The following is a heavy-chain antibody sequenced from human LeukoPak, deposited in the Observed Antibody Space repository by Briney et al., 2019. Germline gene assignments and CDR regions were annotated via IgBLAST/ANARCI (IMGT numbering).Heavy chain of an antibody. D-gene: IGHD6-19*01. CDR1: GFTFSSYE. CDR2: SSSSGTTK. V-gene: IGHV3-48*03. CDR3: ARGSYSSGYYFDY. J-gene: IGHJ4*02. Sequence: SGGSLRLSXAASGFTFSSYEMNWVGQAPGKGLEWLSYSSSSGTTKYYADSVKGRFTISRDNAKNSLYLQMNSLRAEDTAVYYSARGSYSSGYYFDYWGQGTLVTVSS.